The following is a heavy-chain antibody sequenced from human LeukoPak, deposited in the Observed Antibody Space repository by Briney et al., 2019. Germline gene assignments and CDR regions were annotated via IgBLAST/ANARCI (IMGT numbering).Heavy chain of an antibody. CDR2: FDPEDGET. CDR1: GYTLTELS. D-gene: IGHD3-22*01. V-gene: IGHV1-24*01. J-gene: IGHJ5*02. Sequence: ASVKVSCKVSGYTLTELSMHWVRQAPGKGLEWMGGFDPEDGETIYAQKFQGRVTMTEDTSTDTAYMELSSLRSGDTAVYYCGSMIVPRDGFDPWGQGTLVTVSS. CDR3: GSMIVPRDGFDP.